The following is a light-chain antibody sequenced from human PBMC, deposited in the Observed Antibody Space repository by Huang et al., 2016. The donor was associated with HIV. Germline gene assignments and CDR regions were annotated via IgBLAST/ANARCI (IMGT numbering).Light chain of an antibody. J-gene: IGKJ2*01. Sequence: DIQMTQSPSTLSASLGDRVTVTCRSSQSISYWLSWYQHKPGTAPKLLIYQASTLQGGVPSRFSGSGSGTHFTLTISSLQPDDFATYYCQQSYSSPYTFGQGTKLEIK. V-gene: IGKV1-5*03. CDR1: QSISYW. CDR3: QQSYSSPYT. CDR2: QAS.